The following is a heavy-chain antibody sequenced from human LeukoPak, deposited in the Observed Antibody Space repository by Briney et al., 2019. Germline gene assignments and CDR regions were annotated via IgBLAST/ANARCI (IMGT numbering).Heavy chain of an antibody. D-gene: IGHD3-9*01. CDR2: ISSRDSSI. Sequence: PGGSLRLSCAASGFIFSDYYMTWIRQAPGKGLEWVSHISSRDSSIYYADSVKGRFTISRDNAKNSLYLQMNSLRAEDTAMYYCARGLVTRADYWGQGTLVTVSS. CDR1: GFIFSDYY. J-gene: IGHJ4*02. V-gene: IGHV3-11*01. CDR3: ARGLVTRADY.